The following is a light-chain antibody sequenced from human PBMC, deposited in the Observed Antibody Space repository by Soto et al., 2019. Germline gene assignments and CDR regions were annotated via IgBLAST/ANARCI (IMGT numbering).Light chain of an antibody. CDR1: QSVSSSY. J-gene: IGKJ1*01. CDR2: DAS. CDR3: QQYGNSRT. Sequence: IVLTQSAGTLSLSPGQRATLSCRASQSVSSSYLAWYQQKPGQAPRLLIYDASSRATGIPDRFSGGGSGTDFTLTINRLEPEDFAVFYCQQYGNSRTFGQGTKVDIK. V-gene: IGKV3-20*01.